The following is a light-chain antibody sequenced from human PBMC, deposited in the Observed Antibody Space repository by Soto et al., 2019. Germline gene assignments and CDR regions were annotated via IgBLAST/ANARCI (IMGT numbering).Light chain of an antibody. CDR2: ATY. CDR3: QQSYSNVALT. CDR1: EDISSY. J-gene: IGKJ4*01. Sequence: QLTQSPSSLSASVGDRVTITCRASEDISSYLAWYQQKPGKAPTLLIYATYTLHSGVPSRFSGGGFGTDFTLTINSLQPEDFATYYCQQSYSNVALTFGGGTKVEIK. V-gene: IGKV1-9*01.